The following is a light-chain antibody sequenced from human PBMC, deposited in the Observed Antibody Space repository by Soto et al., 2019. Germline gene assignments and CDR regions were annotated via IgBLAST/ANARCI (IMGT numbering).Light chain of an antibody. CDR1: QSVSSN. CDR2: GAS. CDR3: QQYNKWPPT. Sequence: EIVMTQSPATLSVSPGERATLSCRASQSVSSNLAWFQQKPGQAPRLLIYGASTRDTGIPARFSGSGSGTEFPLTISSLQSEDFAVYHCQQYNKWPPTFGQGTKVDVK. J-gene: IGKJ1*01. V-gene: IGKV3-15*01.